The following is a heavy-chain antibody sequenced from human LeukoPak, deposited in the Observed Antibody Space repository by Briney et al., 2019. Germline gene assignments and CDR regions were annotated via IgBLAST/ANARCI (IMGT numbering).Heavy chain of an antibody. V-gene: IGHV4-39*01. CDR3: SRHRKQRGIDP. CDR2: IYYSGST. J-gene: IGHJ5*02. D-gene: IGHD5-18*01. CDR1: GGSISSSSYY. Sequence: SETLSLTCTVSGGSISSSSYYWGWIRQPPGKGLEWIGSIYYSGSTYYNPSLKSRVTISVDTSKNQFSLKLSSVTAADTAVYYFSRHRKQRGIDPWGQGTLVTVSS.